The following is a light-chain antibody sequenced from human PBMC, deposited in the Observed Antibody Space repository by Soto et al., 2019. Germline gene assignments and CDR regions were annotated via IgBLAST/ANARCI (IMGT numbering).Light chain of an antibody. CDR2: AAS. CDR1: QSISSH. CDR3: QQSYSTPFT. V-gene: IGKV1-39*01. Sequence: IQMTQSPSSLPASIGDRVTLTCRASQSISSHLNWYRQKPGKAPQLLIYAASILQSGVPSRFSGSGSGTDFTLTISSLQSEDFATYYCQQSYSTPFTFGPGTRVDIK. J-gene: IGKJ3*01.